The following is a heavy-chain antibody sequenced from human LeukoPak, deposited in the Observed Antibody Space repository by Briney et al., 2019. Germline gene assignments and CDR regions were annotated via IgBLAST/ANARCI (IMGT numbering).Heavy chain of an antibody. Sequence: GGSLRVSCAGSGFSISRYGVHWVRQPPGKGLEWVAFTRYDGSNKYFADSVKGRFTISRDNSKNTLYLQMQSLRLEDSAIYYCAKDLFGDYVWGTYRAIDTWGQGTLVTVSS. CDR2: TRYDGSNK. CDR1: GFSISRYG. J-gene: IGHJ4*02. V-gene: IGHV3-30*02. D-gene: IGHD3-16*02. CDR3: AKDLFGDYVWGTYRAIDT.